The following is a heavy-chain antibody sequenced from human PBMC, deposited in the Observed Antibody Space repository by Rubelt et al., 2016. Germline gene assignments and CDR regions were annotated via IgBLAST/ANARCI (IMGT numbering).Heavy chain of an antibody. Sequence: QVQLVQSGAEVKKPGSSVKVSCKASGGTFSSYAISWVRQAPGQGPEWMGRIIPILGIANYAQKFQGRVTITADESTSTAYMELSSLRSEDTAVYYCARLSIFEDTAMVMSDDWGQGTLVTVSS. CDR2: IIPILGIA. V-gene: IGHV1-69*09. J-gene: IGHJ4*02. CDR1: GGTFSSYA. CDR3: ARLSIFEDTAMVMSDD. D-gene: IGHD5-18*01.